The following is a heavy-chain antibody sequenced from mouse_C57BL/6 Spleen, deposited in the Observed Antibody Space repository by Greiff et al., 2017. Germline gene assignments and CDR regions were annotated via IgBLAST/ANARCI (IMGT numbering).Heavy chain of an antibody. CDR3: VRDLGSSPVFDV. J-gene: IGHJ1*03. CDR2: IRSKSSNYAT. CDR1: GFTFNTYA. D-gene: IGHD1-1*01. Sequence: EVQLVESGGGLVQPKGSLKLSCAASGFTFNTYAMHWVRQAPGKGLEWVARIRSKSSNYATYYAESVKDRFTIARDDSQSMLYLQMNNLKTEDTAMYYCVRDLGSSPVFDVWGTGTTVTVSS. V-gene: IGHV10-3*01.